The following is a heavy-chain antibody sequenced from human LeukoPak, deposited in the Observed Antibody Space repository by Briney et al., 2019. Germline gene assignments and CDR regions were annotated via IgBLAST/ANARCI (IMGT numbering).Heavy chain of an antibody. V-gene: IGHV4-4*02. CDR2: IYHDGTT. Sequence: SGTLSLICAVSGGSISNNWWSWVRQPPGKGLEWIGEIYHDGTTNYNPSLKSRVTISLDKSKNQFSLTLNSVTAADTALYYCASGDTTAWELLKYWGQGTLVTVSS. D-gene: IGHD1-26*01. J-gene: IGHJ4*02. CDR1: GGSISNNW. CDR3: ASGDTTAWELLKY.